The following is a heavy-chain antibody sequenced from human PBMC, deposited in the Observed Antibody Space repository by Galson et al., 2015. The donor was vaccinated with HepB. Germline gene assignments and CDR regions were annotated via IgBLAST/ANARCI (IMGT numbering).Heavy chain of an antibody. CDR3: SKDRGQRRLAYFDY. Sequence: SLRLSCEASGFVFRNYAMHWVRQAPGKGVEWVSAVSGSGSSTYYADSVKGRFTISRDNSNNAVSLHMSSLRVEDTAFYFSSKDRGQRRLAYFDYWGQGVLVAVST. D-gene: IGHD3-10*01. CDR1: GFVFRNYA. V-gene: IGHV3-23*01. CDR2: VSGSGSST. J-gene: IGHJ4*02.